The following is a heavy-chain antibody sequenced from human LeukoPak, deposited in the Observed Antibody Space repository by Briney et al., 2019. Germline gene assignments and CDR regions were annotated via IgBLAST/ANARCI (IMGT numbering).Heavy chain of an antibody. D-gene: IGHD2-15*01. CDR2: ISGYNGNT. CDR1: GYTFTTNG. CDR3: ARAAGYCSGGSCRGGDY. V-gene: IGHV1-18*01. Sequence: ASVKVSCKASGYTFTTNGISWVRQAPGQGLEWMGWISGYNGNTNYAQKLQGRATMTTDTSTSTAYMELRSLRSDDTAVYYCARAAGYCSGGSCRGGDYWGQGTLVTVSS. J-gene: IGHJ4*02.